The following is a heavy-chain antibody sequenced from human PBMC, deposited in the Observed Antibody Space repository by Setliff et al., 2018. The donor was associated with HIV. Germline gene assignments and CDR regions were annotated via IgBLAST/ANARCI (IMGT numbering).Heavy chain of an antibody. D-gene: IGHD5-12*01. Sequence: SETLSLTCAVYGESFSGYYWGWIRQPPGKGLEWIGSVYYSGSAYYTPSLNGRVAISVDTSKNQFSLKVPSVTVADTAVYYCATLPTRNSGYSYYLDHWGQGISVTVSS. CDR3: ATLPTRNSGYSYYLDH. CDR2: VYYSGSA. J-gene: IGHJ4*02. V-gene: IGHV4-39*01. CDR1: GESFSGYY.